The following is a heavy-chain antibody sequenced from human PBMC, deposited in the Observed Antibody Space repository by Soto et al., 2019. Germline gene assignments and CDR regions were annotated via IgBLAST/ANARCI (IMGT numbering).Heavy chain of an antibody. CDR1: GFTFSSYA. CDR3: GEGIRDFWRSVDGIGY. V-gene: IGHV3-23*01. J-gene: IGHJ4*02. Sequence: EVQLLESGGGLVQPGGSLRLSCAASGFTFSSYAMSWVRQAPGKGLEWVSAISGSGGSTYYADSVKGRFTISRDNSKNTLYLQMNSLRAEDTAVYYCGEGIRDFWRSVDGIGYWGQGTLVTVSS. CDR2: ISGSGGST. D-gene: IGHD3-3*01.